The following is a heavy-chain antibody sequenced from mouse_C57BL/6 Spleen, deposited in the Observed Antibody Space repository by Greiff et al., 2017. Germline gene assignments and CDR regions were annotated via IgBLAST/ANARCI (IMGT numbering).Heavy chain of an antibody. V-gene: IGHV5-4*01. CDR1: GFTFSSYA. D-gene: IGHD1-1*01. CDR2: ISDGGSYT. Sequence: EVQVVESGGGLVKPGGSLKLSCAASGFTFSSYAMSWVRQTPEKRLEWVATISDGGSYTYYPDNVKGRFTISRDNAKNNLYLQMSHLKSEDTAMYYCARDKGYGSTLDYWGQGTTLTVSS. J-gene: IGHJ2*01. CDR3: ARDKGYGSTLDY.